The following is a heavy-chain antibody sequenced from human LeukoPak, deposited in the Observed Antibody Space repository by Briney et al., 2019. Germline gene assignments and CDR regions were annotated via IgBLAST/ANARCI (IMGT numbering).Heavy chain of an antibody. CDR2: IWFDGNNK. J-gene: IGHJ6*02. Sequence: GGSLRLSCAASGFTFRNYGMHWVRQTPGKGLEWVAVIWFDGNNKFYADSVKGRFTISRDNSNNTLFLQISSLRVEDTAVYYCARKRRFGNYYYYGMDVWGQGTTVTVSS. CDR3: ARKRRFGNYYYYGMDV. D-gene: IGHD3-3*01. V-gene: IGHV3-33*01. CDR1: GFTFRNYG.